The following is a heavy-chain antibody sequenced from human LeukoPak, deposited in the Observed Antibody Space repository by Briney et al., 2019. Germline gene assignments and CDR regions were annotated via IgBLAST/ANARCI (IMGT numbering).Heavy chain of an antibody. V-gene: IGHV4-34*01. D-gene: IGHD3-16*01. J-gene: IGHJ4*02. CDR3: ARGPRNVLGVPLDY. CDR2: INHSGST. CDR1: GGSFSGYY. Sequence: ESSETLSLTCAVYGGSFSGYYWSWIRQPPGKGLEWIGEINHSGSTNYNPSLKSRVTISVDTSKNQFSLKLSSVTAADTAVYYCARGPRNVLGVPLDYWGQGTLVTVSS.